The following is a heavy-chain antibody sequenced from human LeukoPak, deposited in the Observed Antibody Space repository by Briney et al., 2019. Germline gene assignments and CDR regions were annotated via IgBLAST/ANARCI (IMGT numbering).Heavy chain of an antibody. J-gene: IGHJ6*03. D-gene: IGHD4-23*01. V-gene: IGHV1-8*03. Sequence: GASVKVSCKASGYTFTSYDINWVRQATGQGLEWMGWMNPNSGNTGYAQKFQGRVTITRNTSISTAYMELSSLRPEDTAVYYCARELRHGGNRNYYYYYMDVWGKGTTVTVSS. CDR1: GYTFTSYD. CDR3: ARELRHGGNRNYYYYYMDV. CDR2: MNPNSGNT.